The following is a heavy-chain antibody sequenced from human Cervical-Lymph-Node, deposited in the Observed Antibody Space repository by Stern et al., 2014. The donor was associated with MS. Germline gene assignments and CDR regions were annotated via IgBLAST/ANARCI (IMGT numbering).Heavy chain of an antibody. J-gene: IGHJ4*02. CDR1: GYTFIDYY. V-gene: IGHV1-2*06. Sequence: VQLVESGAEVRKPGASVKVSCKASGYTFIDYYIHWVRQAPGQGLEWMGRINPNSGDTKYAQKFQDRVTMIRDTSITTVYMELSRLRSDDTAVYYCAITAVVATTWRVKLDYWGQGSLITVSS. D-gene: IGHD2-15*01. CDR3: AITAVVATTWRVKLDY. CDR2: INPNSGDT.